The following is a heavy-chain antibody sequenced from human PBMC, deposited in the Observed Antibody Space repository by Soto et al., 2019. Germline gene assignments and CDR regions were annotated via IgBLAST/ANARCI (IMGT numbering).Heavy chain of an antibody. CDR1: GGSFSGDY. CDR3: ARGTVTKYFDY. V-gene: IGHV4-34*01. D-gene: IGHD4-17*01. J-gene: IGHJ4*02. Sequence: SETLSLTCAVYGGSFSGDYSSWIRQPPGKGLEWIGEVNHSGSTNYNPSLKSRVTISVDTSKNQFSLKLSSVTAADTAVYYCARGTVTKYFDYWGQGTLVTVSS. CDR2: VNHSGST.